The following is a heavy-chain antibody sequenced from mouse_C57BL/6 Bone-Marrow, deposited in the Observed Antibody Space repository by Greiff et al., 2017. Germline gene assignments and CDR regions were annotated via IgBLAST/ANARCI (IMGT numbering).Heavy chain of an antibody. Sequence: EVQLQQSGAELVRPGASVKLSCTASGFNIKDDYIHWVKQRPEPGLEWIGWIDPEIGDTEYASKFQGKATITSDTSSNTAYLQLSSLTSEDTAVYYCSSCDGNYFDFWGQGTPRKVAS. CDR1: GFNIKDDY. J-gene: IGHJ2*01. D-gene: IGHD2-3*01. CDR3: SSCDGNYFDF. V-gene: IGHV14-4*01. CDR2: IDPEIGDT.